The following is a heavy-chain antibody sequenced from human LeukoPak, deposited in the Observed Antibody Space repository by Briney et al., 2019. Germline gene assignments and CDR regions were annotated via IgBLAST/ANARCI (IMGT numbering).Heavy chain of an antibody. CDR3: ARLKATVSIHAYFDS. D-gene: IGHD4-17*01. CDR2: IDHSGST. CDR1: GGSISSYY. V-gene: IGHV4-59*01. Sequence: SETLSLTCTVSGGSISSYYWTWIRQPPGKGLEWIGYIDHSGSTNYNPSLKSRVSISSDTSKNQFSLELSSVTAADTAVYYCARLKATVSIHAYFDSWGQGTLVTVSS. J-gene: IGHJ4*02.